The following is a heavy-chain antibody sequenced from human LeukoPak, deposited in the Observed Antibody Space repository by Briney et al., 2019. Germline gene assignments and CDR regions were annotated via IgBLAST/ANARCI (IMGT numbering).Heavy chain of an antibody. CDR1: GFTFSNYA. D-gene: IGHD3-3*01. V-gene: IGHV3-23*01. J-gene: IGHJ6*03. CDR3: ARPPYYDFWSGYYYMDV. CDR2: ISGSSDNT. Sequence: PGGSLRLSCEASGFTFSNYAMSWVRQAPGKGLEWVSSISGSSDNTNYADSVKGRFTISRDNSKNILYLQMNSLTAEDTAVYYCARPPYYDFWSGYYYMDVWGKGTTVTVSS.